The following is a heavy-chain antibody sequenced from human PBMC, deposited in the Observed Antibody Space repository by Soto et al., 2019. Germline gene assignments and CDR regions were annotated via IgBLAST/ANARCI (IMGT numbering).Heavy chain of an antibody. V-gene: IGHV3-30*03. CDR1: GFTFSSYG. J-gene: IGHJ6*02. Sequence: QVQLVESGGGVVQPGRSLRLSCAASGFTFSSYGMHWVRQAPGKGLEWVAVISYDGSNKYYADSVKGRFTISRDNSKNTLYLQMNSLRAEDTAVYYCAGEFRGYYYYYGMDVWGQGTTVTVSS. CDR3: AGEFRGYYYYYGMDV. CDR2: ISYDGSNK. D-gene: IGHD5-12*01.